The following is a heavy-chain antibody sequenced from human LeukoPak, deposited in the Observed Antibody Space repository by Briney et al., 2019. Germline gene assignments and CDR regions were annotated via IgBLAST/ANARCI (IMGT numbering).Heavy chain of an antibody. J-gene: IGHJ5*02. V-gene: IGHV3-66*02. CDR1: GSIVNSYA. CDR2: IYSDGVT. CDR3: ARDRAEGKTWVEFDP. Sequence: GGSLRLSCAASGSIVNSYAMSWVRQAPGKGLAWVSLIYSDGVTQYADSVKGRFTISRDNSKNTLYLQMNSLRDEDTAVYFCARDRAEGKTWVEFDPWGQGTLVTVSS.